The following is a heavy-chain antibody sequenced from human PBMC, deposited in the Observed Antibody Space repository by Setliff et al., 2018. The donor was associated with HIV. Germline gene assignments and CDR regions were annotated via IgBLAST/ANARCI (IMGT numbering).Heavy chain of an antibody. CDR2: IIPLLGTA. Sequence: SVKVSCKASGGTFSTYSITWVRQAPGQGLQWVGGIIPLLGTANYAQKFQGRLTITADEPRRIAYVQLSSLSPEDTAIFYCARDLLGPARFHPNPFDVWGQGTLVTVSS. J-gene: IGHJ3*01. CDR3: ARDLLGPARFHPNPFDV. CDR1: GGTFSTYS. D-gene: IGHD3-10*02. V-gene: IGHV1-69*13.